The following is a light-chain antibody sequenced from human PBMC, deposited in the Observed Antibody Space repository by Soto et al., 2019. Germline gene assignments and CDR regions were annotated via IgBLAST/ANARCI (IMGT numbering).Light chain of an antibody. CDR3: QQYKSSSPLT. CDR1: ESISTW. Sequence: DIQMTQSPSTLSASVGDRVTITCRASESISTWLAWYQQKPGKAPKPLIFDASSLERGVPSRFSGSGSGTEFTLTISSLQPDDFATYYCQQYKSSSPLTFGGGSKVEIK. V-gene: IGKV1-5*01. J-gene: IGKJ4*01. CDR2: DAS.